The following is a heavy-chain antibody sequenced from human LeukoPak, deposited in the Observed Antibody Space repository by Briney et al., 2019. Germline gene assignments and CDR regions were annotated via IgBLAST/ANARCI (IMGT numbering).Heavy chain of an antibody. V-gene: IGHV3-7*01. Sequence: GGSLRLSCAASGFTFSSYWMSWVRQAPGKGLEWVANLKEDGREKFYVDSVRGRFTISRDNAKNSLYLQMNSLRAEDTAVYYCARDRWGYSYGGDWGQGTLVTVSS. J-gene: IGHJ4*02. CDR2: LKEDGREK. CDR1: GFTFSSYW. D-gene: IGHD5-18*01. CDR3: ARDRWGYSYGGD.